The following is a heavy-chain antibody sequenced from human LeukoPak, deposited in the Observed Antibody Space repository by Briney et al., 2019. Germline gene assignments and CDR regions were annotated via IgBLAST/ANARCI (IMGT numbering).Heavy chain of an antibody. J-gene: IGHJ4*02. CDR2: ISSSGSGDNT. Sequence: GSLRLSCAASGVTLSTYAMSWARQAPGKGLEWVSGISSSGSGDNTYYADSVKGRFTISRDNSKNTLYLQMNSLRAEDTAVYYCAKNSAAVVVTALGYWGQGTLVTVSS. CDR1: GVTLSTYA. CDR3: AKNSAAVVVTALGY. V-gene: IGHV3-23*01. D-gene: IGHD2-21*02.